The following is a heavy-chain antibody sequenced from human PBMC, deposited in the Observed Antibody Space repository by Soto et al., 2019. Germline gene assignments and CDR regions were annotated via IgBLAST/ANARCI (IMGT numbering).Heavy chain of an antibody. J-gene: IGHJ4*02. V-gene: IGHV3-23*01. CDR1: GFTFSTYT. CDR2: ISGSGGSP. D-gene: IGHD2-2*01. Sequence: PGGSLRLSCAASGFTFSTYTMSWVRQAPGKGLEWVSAISGSGGSPSYADSVQGRFTISRGNPKNTLYLQMNSLRAEDSAMYYCAKARCSTTNCYVPDYWGQGTLVTVSS. CDR3: AKARCSTTNCYVPDY.